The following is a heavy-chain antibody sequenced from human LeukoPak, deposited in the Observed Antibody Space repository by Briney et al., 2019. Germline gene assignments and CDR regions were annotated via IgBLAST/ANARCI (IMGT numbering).Heavy chain of an antibody. V-gene: IGHV3-21*01. CDR2: ISSSSSYI. CDR1: GFTFSSYS. Sequence: GGSLRLSCAASGFTFSSYSMNWVRQAPGRGLEWVSSISSSSSYIYYADSVKGRFTISRDNAKNSLYLQMNSLRAEDTAVYYCARSIAVAGTLTGGYWGQGTLVTVSS. J-gene: IGHJ4*02. D-gene: IGHD6-19*01. CDR3: ARSIAVAGTLTGGY.